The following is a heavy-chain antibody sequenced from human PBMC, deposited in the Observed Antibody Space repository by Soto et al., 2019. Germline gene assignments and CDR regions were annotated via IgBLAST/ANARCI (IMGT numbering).Heavy chain of an antibody. CDR2: ISAHNGNT. CDR3: ARGRYGDY. Sequence: QVHLVQSGAEVKKPGASVKVSCKGSGYGFTTYGITWVRQAPGQGLEWMAWISAHNGNTNYAQKAPGRVTVTRDTSTSTAYMELRSLRYDDTAVYYCARGRYGDYWGQGALVTVSS. J-gene: IGHJ4*02. CDR1: GYGFTTYG. D-gene: IGHD1-1*01. V-gene: IGHV1-18*01.